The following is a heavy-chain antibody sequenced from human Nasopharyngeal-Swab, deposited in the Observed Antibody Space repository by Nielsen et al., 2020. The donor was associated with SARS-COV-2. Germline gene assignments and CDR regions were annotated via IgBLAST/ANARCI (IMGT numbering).Heavy chain of an antibody. J-gene: IGHJ6*02. Sequence: GGSLRLSCAASGFTFSSYWMHWVRQAPGKGLVWVSRINSDGSSTSYADSVKGRFTISRDNAKNSLYLQMNSLRAEDTAVYYCARVFNRVSEIAAADPNIYYYYGMDVWGQGTTVTVSS. D-gene: IGHD6-13*01. CDR3: ARVFNRVSEIAAADPNIYYYYGMDV. V-gene: IGHV3-74*01. CDR1: GFTFSSYW. CDR2: INSDGSST.